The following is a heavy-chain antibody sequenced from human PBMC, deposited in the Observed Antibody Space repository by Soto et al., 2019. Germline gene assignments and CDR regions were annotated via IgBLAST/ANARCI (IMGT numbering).Heavy chain of an antibody. Sequence: GGSLRLACAASGFTFSSYAMHWVRQAPGKGLERVAVISYDGSNNYYADSVKGRFTISRDNSKYTLYLQMDSLRAEDTAVYYCARDLFIRTDEYDSSRYADNWGQGTLVTVSS. D-gene: IGHD3-22*01. CDR2: ISYDGSNN. CDR1: GFTFSSYA. V-gene: IGHV3-30-3*01. J-gene: IGHJ4*02. CDR3: ARDLFIRTDEYDSSRYADN.